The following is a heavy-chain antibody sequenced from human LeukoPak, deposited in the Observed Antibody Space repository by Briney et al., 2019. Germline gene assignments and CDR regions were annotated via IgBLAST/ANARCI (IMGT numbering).Heavy chain of an antibody. J-gene: IGHJ5*02. CDR2: IDHSGDT. CDR1: GGCISGQY. CDR3: VRAEDGIRYFDP. Sequence: SDTLSRTRPVSGGCISGQYGSGIKQPPRRALERIEYIDHSGDTNSNPSLKTSVNISVDTSKNQFSLRLNSVTAADTAFYYFVRAEDGIRYFDPWGQGTLVTVSS. D-gene: IGHD3-9*01. V-gene: IGHV4-59*08.